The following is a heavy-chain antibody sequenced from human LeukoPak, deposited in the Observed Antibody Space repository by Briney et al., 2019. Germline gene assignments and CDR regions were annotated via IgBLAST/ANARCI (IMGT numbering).Heavy chain of an antibody. D-gene: IGHD6-19*01. CDR3: ARVGGAVARFPTAVDV. CDR2: INPNSGGT. Sequence: GASVKVSCTASGYTFTGYYMHWVRQAPGQGLEWMGRINPNSGGTNYAQKFQGRVTMTRDTSISTAYMELSRLRSDDTAVYYCARVGGAVARFPTAVDVWGQGTTVTVSS. V-gene: IGHV1-2*06. CDR1: GYTFTGYY. J-gene: IGHJ6*02.